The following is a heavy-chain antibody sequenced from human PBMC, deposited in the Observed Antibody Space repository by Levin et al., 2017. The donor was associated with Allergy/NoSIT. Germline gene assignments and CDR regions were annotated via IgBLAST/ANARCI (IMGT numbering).Heavy chain of an antibody. D-gene: IGHD6-19*01. J-gene: IGHJ4*02. CDR1: GYTFTGYY. V-gene: IGHV1-2*02. CDR3: VRGNSGWYHFDY. Sequence: SGGSLRLSCKASGYTFTGYYMHWVRQAPGQGLEWMGWINPNTGGTNYAQKFQGRVTMTRDTSIITAYMELSSLRSDDTAVYYCVRGNSGWYHFDYWGQGPLVTVSS. CDR2: INPNTGGT.